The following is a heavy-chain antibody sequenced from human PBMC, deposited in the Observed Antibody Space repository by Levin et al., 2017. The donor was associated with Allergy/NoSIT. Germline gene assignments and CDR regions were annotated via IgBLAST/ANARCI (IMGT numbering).Heavy chain of an antibody. D-gene: IGHD5-18*01. CDR1: GLTFSDYW. CDR3: ARDRGYGPDYDY. Sequence: GESLKISCATSGLTFSDYWMSWVRQAPGKGLEWVANIKEDASEKNYVDSVKGRFTISRDNAKNSLYLQVNSLRAEDTAVYYCARDRGYGPDYDYWGQGTLVTVSS. V-gene: IGHV3-7*01. J-gene: IGHJ4*02. CDR2: IKEDASEK.